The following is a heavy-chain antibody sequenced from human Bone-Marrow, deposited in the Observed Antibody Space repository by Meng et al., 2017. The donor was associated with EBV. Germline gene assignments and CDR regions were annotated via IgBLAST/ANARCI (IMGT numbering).Heavy chain of an antibody. D-gene: IGHD3-10*01. CDR1: GYTFTSYD. V-gene: IGHV1-8*01. CDR3: ASESGRGYTPDY. CDR2: MNPNSGNT. J-gene: IGHJ4*02. Sequence: VQLVQSWSEVKKPGDAWKVPCKASGYTFTSYDINWVRQATGQGLEWMGWMNPNSGNTGYAQKFQGRVTMTRNTSISTAYMELSSLRSEDTAVYYCASESGRGYTPDYWGQGTLVTVSS.